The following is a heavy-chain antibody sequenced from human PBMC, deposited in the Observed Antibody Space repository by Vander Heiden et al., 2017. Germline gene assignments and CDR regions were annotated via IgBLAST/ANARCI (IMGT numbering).Heavy chain of an antibody. V-gene: IGHV4-31*03. J-gene: IGHJ6*02. CDR3: ARAAEYSSSLGWGYYYGMDV. CDR2: IYYSGST. Sequence: QVQLQESGPGLVKPSQTLSLTCTVSGGSISSGGYYWSWIRQHPGKGLGWIGYIYYSGSTYYNPSLKSRVTISVDTSKNQFSLKLSSVTAADTAVYYCARAAEYSSSLGWGYYYGMDVWGQGTTVTVSS. CDR1: GGSISSGGYY. D-gene: IGHD6-6*01.